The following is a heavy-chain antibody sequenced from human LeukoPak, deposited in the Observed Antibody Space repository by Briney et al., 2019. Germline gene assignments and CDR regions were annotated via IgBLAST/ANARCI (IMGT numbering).Heavy chain of an antibody. V-gene: IGHV4-59*01. CDR3: ARLSGYSSGHYYSDY. CDR2: IYYRGST. D-gene: IGHD3-22*01. Sequence: SETLSLTCTVSGGSISSDYWSWIRQPPGKGLEWIGYIYYRGSTNYNPSLKSRVTISVDTSKNQLSLKLSSVTAADTAVYYCARLSGYSSGHYYSDYWGQGTLVTVSS. J-gene: IGHJ4*02. CDR1: GGSISSDY.